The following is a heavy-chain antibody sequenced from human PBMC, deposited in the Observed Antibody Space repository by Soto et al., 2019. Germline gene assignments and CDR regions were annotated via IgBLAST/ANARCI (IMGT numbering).Heavy chain of an antibody. J-gene: IGHJ4*02. V-gene: IGHV4-59*05. D-gene: IGHD3-3*01. CDR1: GGSISSYY. CDR3: ASGITIFGSLGY. CDR2: IYYSGST. Sequence: PSETLSLTCTVSGGSISSYYLSWIRQPPGKGLEWIGSIYYSGSTYYNPSLKSRVTISVDTSKNQFSLKLSSVTAADTAVYYCASGITIFGSLGYWGQGTLVTVSS.